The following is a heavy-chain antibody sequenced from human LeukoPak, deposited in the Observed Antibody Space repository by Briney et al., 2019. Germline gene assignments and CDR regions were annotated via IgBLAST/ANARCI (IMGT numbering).Heavy chain of an antibody. CDR2: IRNDGGEK. CDR3: VRQAGVS. Sequence: SGGSLRLSCAVSGFSISNFWMTWVRQVPGKGLEWVANIRNDGGEKNYVDSVNGRFTISRDNAKNSLYLQMNSLRAEDTAVYYCVRQAGVSWGQGTLVTVSS. CDR1: GFSISNFW. V-gene: IGHV3-7*01. J-gene: IGHJ5*02. D-gene: IGHD6-19*01.